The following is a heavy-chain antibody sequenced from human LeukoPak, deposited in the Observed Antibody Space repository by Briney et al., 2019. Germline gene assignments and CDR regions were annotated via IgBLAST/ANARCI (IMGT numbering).Heavy chain of an antibody. Sequence: PSQTLSLTCTVSGGSISSGDNYWSWLRQPPGKGLEWIGHIYYSGSTYYNPSLKSRVTILVDTSSNQFSLKLKSVTAADTALYYCARMTWGAVPGFDFCGQGTLATVSS. V-gene: IGHV4-30-4*01. CDR3: ARMTWGAVPGFDF. CDR1: GGSISSGDNY. J-gene: IGHJ4*02. CDR2: IYYSGST. D-gene: IGHD6-19*01.